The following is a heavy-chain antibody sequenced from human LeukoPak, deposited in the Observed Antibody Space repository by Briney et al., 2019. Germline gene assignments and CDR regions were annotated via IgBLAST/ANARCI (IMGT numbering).Heavy chain of an antibody. Sequence: PGGSLRLSCAASGFTFSSYGMHWVRQAPGKGLEWVAVISYDGSNKYYADSVKGRFTISRDNSKNTLYLQMNSLRAEDTAVYYCAKDRVDYYDSSPLLDRGQGTLVTVSS. CDR1: GFTFSSYG. V-gene: IGHV3-30*18. J-gene: IGHJ4*02. CDR2: ISYDGSNK. CDR3: AKDRVDYYDSSPLLD. D-gene: IGHD3-22*01.